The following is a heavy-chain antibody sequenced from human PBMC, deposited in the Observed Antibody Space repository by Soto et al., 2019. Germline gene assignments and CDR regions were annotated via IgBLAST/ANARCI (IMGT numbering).Heavy chain of an antibody. CDR3: ARGRAFGSSWYVDY. D-gene: IGHD6-13*01. CDR1: GGSFSGYY. J-gene: IGHJ4*02. V-gene: IGHV4-34*01. Sequence: QVQLQQWGAGLLKPSETLSLTCAVYGGSFSGYYWSWIRQPPGKGLEWIGEINHSGSTNYNPSLKSRVPISVDTSKNQFSLKLSSVTAADTAVYYCARGRAFGSSWYVDYWGQGTLVTVSS. CDR2: INHSGST.